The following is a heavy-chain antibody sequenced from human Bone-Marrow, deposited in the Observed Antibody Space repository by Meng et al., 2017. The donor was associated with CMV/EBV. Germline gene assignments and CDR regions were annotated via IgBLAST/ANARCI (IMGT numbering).Heavy chain of an antibody. CDR3: ARASLTNVDSDAYYFVFSF. CDR2: IDPSGGRT. D-gene: IGHD3-16*01. V-gene: IGHV1-46*01. CDR1: GHTFSNYY. J-gene: IGHJ4*02. Sequence: ASLKVSCKASGHTFSNYYMNWARQAPGQGLEWMGIIDPSGGRTRYAQRFQGRVTLTGDTSTSTVYMELSSLKSEDTAVYYCARASLTNVDSDAYYFVFSFWGQGTRVTVSS.